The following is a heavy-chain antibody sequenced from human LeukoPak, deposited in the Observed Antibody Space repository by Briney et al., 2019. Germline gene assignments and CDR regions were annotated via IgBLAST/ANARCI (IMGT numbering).Heavy chain of an antibody. Sequence: PSETLSLTCAVSGGSISSGGYSWSWIRQPPGEGLEWIGYIYHSGSTYYNPSLKSRVTISVDRSKNQFSLKLSSVTAADTAVYYCARDDYGDYSFDYWGQGTLVTVSS. D-gene: IGHD4-17*01. CDR2: IYHSGST. CDR1: GGSISSGGYS. CDR3: ARDDYGDYSFDY. J-gene: IGHJ4*02. V-gene: IGHV4-30-2*01.